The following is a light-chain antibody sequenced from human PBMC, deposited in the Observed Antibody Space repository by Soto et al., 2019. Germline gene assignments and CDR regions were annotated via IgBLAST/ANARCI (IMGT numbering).Light chain of an antibody. CDR1: GSDVRTYNL. CDR2: EAS. Sequence: QSALTQPASVSGSPGQSITISCTVTGSDVRTYNLVSWYQQHPGKVPKLIIYEASKRPSGVSNRFSGSQPGNTASLTVSGLQAEDEADYYCCSSAGDKTYVFGSGTKVTVL. V-gene: IGLV2-23*01. J-gene: IGLJ1*01. CDR3: CSSAGDKTYV.